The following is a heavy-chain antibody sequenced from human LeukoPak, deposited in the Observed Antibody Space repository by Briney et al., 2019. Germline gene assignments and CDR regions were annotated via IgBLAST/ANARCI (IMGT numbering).Heavy chain of an antibody. CDR1: GFTFSSYG. CDR2: IWYDGSNK. J-gene: IGHJ4*02. D-gene: IGHD5-18*01. CDR3: ARDRYSYGKSHFDY. Sequence: GGSLRLSCAASGFTFSSYGMHWVRQAPGKGLEWVAVIWYDGSNKYYADSVKGRFTISRDNSKSTLYLQMNSLRAEDTAVYYCARDRYSYGKSHFDYWGQGTLVTVSS. V-gene: IGHV3-33*01.